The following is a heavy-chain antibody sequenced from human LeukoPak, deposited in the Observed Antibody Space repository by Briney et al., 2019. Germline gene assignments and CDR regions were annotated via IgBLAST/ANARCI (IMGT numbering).Heavy chain of an antibody. J-gene: IGHJ4*02. CDR3: AKGCGGKCRRDDY. Sequence: GGSLRLSCAASGFTFSIYGMSWVRQAPGKGLEWVSTISGRGDSTYYADSVKGRFTISRDNSKHTLYLQMNRLRAEDTAVYYCAKGCGGKCRRDDYWGQGTLVIVSS. CDR2: ISGRGDST. CDR1: GFTFSIYG. D-gene: IGHD2-15*01. V-gene: IGHV3-23*01.